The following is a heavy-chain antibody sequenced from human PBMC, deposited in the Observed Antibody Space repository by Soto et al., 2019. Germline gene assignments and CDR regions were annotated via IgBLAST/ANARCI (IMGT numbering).Heavy chain of an antibody. D-gene: IGHD1-26*01. CDR2: IYHSGNT. CDR3: AFLPPRVVASLLPIPA. Sequence: VQLRQSGPGLVKPSGTLSLTCAVSGGSISSSNWWTWVRQAPGKGLEWIGEIYHSGNTYYNPSPAARLTITVDKSINQFSLNLYSVTAADTAVYYCAFLPPRVVASLLPIPAWGQGTLVTVSS. CDR1: GGSISSSNW. V-gene: IGHV4-4*02. J-gene: IGHJ5*02.